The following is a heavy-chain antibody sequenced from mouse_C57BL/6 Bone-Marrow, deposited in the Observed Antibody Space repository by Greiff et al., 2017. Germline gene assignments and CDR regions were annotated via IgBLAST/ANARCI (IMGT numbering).Heavy chain of an antibody. CDR3: ARRTYYGSSPWYFDV. V-gene: IGHV5-12*01. CDR2: ISNGGGST. Sequence: EVKLVESGGGLVQPGGSLKLSCAASGFTFSDYYMYWVRQTPEKRLEWVAYISNGGGSTYYPDTVKGRFTISRDNAKNTLYLQMSRLKSEDTAMYYCARRTYYGSSPWYFDVWGTGTTVTVSS. J-gene: IGHJ1*03. CDR1: GFTFSDYY. D-gene: IGHD1-1*01.